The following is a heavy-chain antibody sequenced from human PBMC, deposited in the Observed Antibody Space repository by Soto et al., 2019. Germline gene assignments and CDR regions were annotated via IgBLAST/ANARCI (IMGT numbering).Heavy chain of an antibody. CDR3: ARFSPYYDFWSGYSTGFDY. D-gene: IGHD3-3*01. Sequence: SETLSLTCAVSGYSISSGYYWGWIRQPPGKGLEWIGSIYHSGSTYYNPSLKSRVTISVDTSKNQFSLKLSSVTAADTAVYYCARFSPYYDFWSGYSTGFDYWGQGTLVTVSS. V-gene: IGHV4-38-2*01. CDR1: GYSISSGYY. CDR2: IYHSGST. J-gene: IGHJ4*02.